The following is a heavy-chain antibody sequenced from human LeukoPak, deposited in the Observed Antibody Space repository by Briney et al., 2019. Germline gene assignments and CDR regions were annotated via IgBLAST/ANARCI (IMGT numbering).Heavy chain of an antibody. J-gene: IGHJ4*02. CDR2: INQDGSQK. CDR3: ARDWFDGDYDRFDY. CDR1: GFTFSSYW. D-gene: IGHD4-17*01. Sequence: GGSLRLSCAVSGFTFSSYWMSWFRQAPGKGLEWVANINQDGSQKFSVDSVKGRFTISRGNAKNSLSLQMNSLRVEDTAVYYCARDWFDGDYDRFDYWGQGTLVTVSS. V-gene: IGHV3-7*03.